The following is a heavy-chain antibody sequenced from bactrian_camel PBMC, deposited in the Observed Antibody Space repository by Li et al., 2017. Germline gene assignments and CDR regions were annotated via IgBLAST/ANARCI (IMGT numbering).Heavy chain of an antibody. Sequence: HVQLVESGGGSVQAGGSLRLSCAASRVGGYCYYMAWFRQVSGKKREGVAGIDIMGSTGYADSVKGRFTVSQDNGKKTLYLQMSNLKPEDTALYTCAADSAGPVLDSPGWDRYPYTSWGQGTQVTVS. CDR2: IDIMGST. D-gene: IGHD5*01. CDR1: RVGGYCYY. J-gene: IGHJ4*01. V-gene: IGHV3S55*01. CDR3: AADSAGPVLDSPGWDRYPYTS.